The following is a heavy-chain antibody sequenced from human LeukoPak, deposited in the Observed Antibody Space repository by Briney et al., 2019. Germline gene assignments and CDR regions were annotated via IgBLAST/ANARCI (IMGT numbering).Heavy chain of an antibody. Sequence: ASVKVSCKVSGDTLTELSTHWVRQAPGKGLEWMGGFDPEHGEMIYAQKLQGRVTMTEDRSTDTTYMELSSLRSEDTAVYYCATGGPWDLLKYWGQGTLVTVSS. CDR2: FDPEHGEM. V-gene: IGHV1-24*01. CDR1: GDTLTELS. CDR3: ATGGPWDLLKY. D-gene: IGHD3-9*01. J-gene: IGHJ4*02.